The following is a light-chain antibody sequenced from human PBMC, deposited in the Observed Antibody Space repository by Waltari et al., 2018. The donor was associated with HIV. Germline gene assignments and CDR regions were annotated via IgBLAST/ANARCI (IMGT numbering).Light chain of an antibody. J-gene: IGLJ3*02. CDR3: AVWDGSLSAWL. V-gene: IGLV1-47*01. Sequence: QSVLTQSPSTSASPGQRVTISCSGTSSNIGNNFVSWYQRPPGTAPKLLIFRNNQRPSGVPDRFSGSKSDTSASLVISVLRSEDEAEYFCAVWDGSLSAWLFGGGTKVAVL. CDR1: SSNIGNNF. CDR2: RNN.